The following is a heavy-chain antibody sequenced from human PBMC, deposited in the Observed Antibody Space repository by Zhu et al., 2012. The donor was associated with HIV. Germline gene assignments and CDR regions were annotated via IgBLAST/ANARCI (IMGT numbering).Heavy chain of an antibody. V-gene: IGHV4-4*09. CDR3: ARDRGIAVAGSYYYGMDS. CDR2: IYTSGST. D-gene: IGHD6-19*01. Sequence: QVQLQESGPQLVKPSETLSLTCTVSGGSISSYYWSWIRQPPGKGLEWIGYIYTSGSTNYNPSLKSRVTISVDTSKNQFSLKLSSVTAADTAVYYCARDRGIAVAGSYYYGMDSWGQGTTVTVSS. CDR1: GGSISSYY. J-gene: IGHJ6*02.